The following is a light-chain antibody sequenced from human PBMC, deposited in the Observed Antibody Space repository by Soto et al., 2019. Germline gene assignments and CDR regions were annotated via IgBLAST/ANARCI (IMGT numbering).Light chain of an antibody. J-gene: IGKJ2*01. V-gene: IGKV3-15*01. Sequence: EIVMTQSPGTLSVSPGERATLSCRASQGVGSNLAWYQQRPGQAPRLLIYAASTRATDIPARFTGRGSGTEFTLTISSLQSEDFAVYYCQQYNNWPPFMYTFGQGTTVEIK. CDR1: QGVGSN. CDR3: QQYNNWPPFMYT. CDR2: AAS.